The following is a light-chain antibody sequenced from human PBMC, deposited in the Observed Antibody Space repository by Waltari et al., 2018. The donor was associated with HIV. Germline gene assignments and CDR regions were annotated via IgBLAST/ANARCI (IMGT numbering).Light chain of an antibody. CDR1: PSVLHPSTKKNH. V-gene: IGKV4-1*01. CDR2: WAS. CDR3: QQYSSLPQT. Sequence: DIVMTQPPDSLADFLDGPVTIHCRSTPSVLHPSTKKNHLAWYQQKSGQPPKLLLSWASTRESGFPDRFRGSGSGTDFSLTIRGLKAEDVAVYYCQQYSSLPQTFGQGTKVEIK. J-gene: IGKJ2*01.